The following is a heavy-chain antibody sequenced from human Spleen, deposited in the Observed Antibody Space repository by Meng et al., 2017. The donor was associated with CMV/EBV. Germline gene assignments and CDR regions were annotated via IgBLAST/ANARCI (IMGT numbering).Heavy chain of an antibody. V-gene: IGHV1-2*02. Sequence: SGYTFTGYYMHWARQAPGQGLEWMGWINPNSGGTNYAQKFQGRVTMTRDTSISTAYMELSSLKSDDTAVFYCATLAEYYDSWSGYYAEWGQGTLVTVSS. CDR1: GYTFTGYY. CDR2: INPNSGGT. CDR3: ATLAEYYDSWSGYYAE. J-gene: IGHJ4*02. D-gene: IGHD3-3*01.